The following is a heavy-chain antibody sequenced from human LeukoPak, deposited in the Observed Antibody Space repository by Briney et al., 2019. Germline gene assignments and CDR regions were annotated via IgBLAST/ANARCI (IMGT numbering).Heavy chain of an antibody. V-gene: IGHV4-34*01. CDR2: INHSGIT. Sequence: PSETLSLTCAVYSGSFSDYYWSWIRQPPGKGLEWIGEINHSGITNYLPSLKSRATISVDTSKNQFSLKLSSVSAADTAVYYCAREVSCSSTSCDYYYYYMDVWGKGTTVTVSS. CDR3: AREVSCSSTSCDYYYYYMDV. J-gene: IGHJ6*03. D-gene: IGHD2-2*01. CDR1: SGSFSDYY.